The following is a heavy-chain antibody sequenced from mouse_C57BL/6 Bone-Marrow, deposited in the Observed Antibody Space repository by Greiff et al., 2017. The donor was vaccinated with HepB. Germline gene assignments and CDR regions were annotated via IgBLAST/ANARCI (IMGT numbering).Heavy chain of an antibody. V-gene: IGHV5-4*01. J-gene: IGHJ1*03. Sequence: EVQLQESGGGLVKPGGSLKLSCAASGFTFSSYAMSWVCQTPEKRLEWVATISDGGSYTYYPDNVKGRFTISRDNAKNNLYLQMSHLKSEDTAMYYCARPYITTVGYFDVWGTGTTVTVSS. CDR3: ARPYITTVGYFDV. CDR2: ISDGGSYT. CDR1: GFTFSSYA. D-gene: IGHD1-1*01.